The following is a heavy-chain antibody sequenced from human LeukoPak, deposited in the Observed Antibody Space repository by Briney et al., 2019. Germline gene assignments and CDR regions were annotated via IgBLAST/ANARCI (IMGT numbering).Heavy chain of an antibody. Sequence: SETLSLTCTVSGGSISSYYWSWIRQPPGKGLEWIGYIYYSGSTNYNPSLKSRVTISVDTSKNQFSLKLSSVTAADTAVYYCARDRITMVRGFWFDPWGQGTLVTVSS. CDR1: GGSISSYY. D-gene: IGHD3-10*01. V-gene: IGHV4-59*01. CDR2: IYYSGST. J-gene: IGHJ5*02. CDR3: ARDRITMVRGFWFDP.